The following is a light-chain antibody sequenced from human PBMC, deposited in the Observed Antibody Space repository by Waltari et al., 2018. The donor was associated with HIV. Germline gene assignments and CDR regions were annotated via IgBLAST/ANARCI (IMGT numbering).Light chain of an antibody. CDR1: QGVRNE. V-gene: IGKV1-17*02. J-gene: IGKJ5*01. Sequence: DIQMTQSPSSLPASLGCRVTVTCRTSQGVRNELGWFQQKPGQAPQRLIYAASHLQSGVPSRFSGSGSETYFTLTITDLQPEDSATYFCLQHNSYPLITFGQGTRLEI. CDR2: AAS. CDR3: LQHNSYPLIT.